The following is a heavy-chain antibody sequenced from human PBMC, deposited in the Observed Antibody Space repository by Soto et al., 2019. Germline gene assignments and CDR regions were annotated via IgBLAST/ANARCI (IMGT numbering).Heavy chain of an antibody. CDR1: GGTFSSYA. D-gene: IGHD6-13*01. V-gene: IGHV1-69*13. Sequence: SVKVSCKASGGTFSSYAISWVRQAPGQGLEWLGGIIPIFGTANYAQKFQGRVTITADESTSKAYMELSSLRSEDTAVYYCARDIGAAAGTPWGKWFDPWGQGTMVTVYS. J-gene: IGHJ5*02. CDR2: IIPIFGTA. CDR3: ARDIGAAAGTPWGKWFDP.